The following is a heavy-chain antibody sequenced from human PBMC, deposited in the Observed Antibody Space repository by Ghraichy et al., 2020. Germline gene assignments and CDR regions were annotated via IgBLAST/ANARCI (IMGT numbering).Heavy chain of an antibody. CDR2: FDPEDGET. CDR1: GYTLTELS. Sequence: ASVKVSCKVSGYTLTELSMHWVRQAPGKGLEWMGGFDPEDGETIYAQKFQGRVTMTEDTSTDTAYMELSSLRSEDTAVYYCATGSDYSNYGYYYYMDVWGKGTTVTVSS. D-gene: IGHD4-11*01. J-gene: IGHJ6*03. V-gene: IGHV1-24*01. CDR3: ATGSDYSNYGYYYYMDV.